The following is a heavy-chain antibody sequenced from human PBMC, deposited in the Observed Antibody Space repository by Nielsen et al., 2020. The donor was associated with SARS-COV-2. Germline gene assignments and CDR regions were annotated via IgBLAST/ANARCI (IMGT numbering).Heavy chain of an antibody. CDR3: AKDTRSGLVRGVITDY. CDR2: IDEDGSEN. Sequence: GESLKISCAGSGFSFGSHWMSWVRQAPGKGLEWVANIDEDGSENNYVDSVKGRFTISRDNAKNSLFLEMNSLGGEDTAVYYCAKDTRSGLVRGVITDYWGQGTLVTVSS. CDR1: GFSFGSHW. D-gene: IGHD3-10*01. J-gene: IGHJ4*02. V-gene: IGHV3-7*01.